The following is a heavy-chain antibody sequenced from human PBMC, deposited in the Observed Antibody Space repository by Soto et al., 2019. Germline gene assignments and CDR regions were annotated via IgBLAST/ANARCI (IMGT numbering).Heavy chain of an antibody. V-gene: IGHV4-39*01. J-gene: IGHJ6*02. CDR1: GGSISSSSYY. CDR2: IYYSGST. D-gene: IGHD6-13*01. Sequence: SETLSLTCTVSGGSISSSSYYWGWIRQPPGKGLEWIGSIYYSGSTYYNPSLKSRVTISVDTSKNQFSLKLSSVTAADTAVYYCARGGGSSSWSDYYYYGMDVWGQGTTVTVSS. CDR3: ARGGGSSSWSDYYYYGMDV.